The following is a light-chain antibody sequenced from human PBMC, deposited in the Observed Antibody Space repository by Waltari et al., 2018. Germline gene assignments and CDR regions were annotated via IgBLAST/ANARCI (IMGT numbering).Light chain of an antibody. CDR1: QSLLYSANNQNY. V-gene: IGKV4-1*01. CDR3: QQYYGTPYT. CDR2: WAS. Sequence: DIVLTQSPAALAVSLGERATIHCRPSQSLLYSANNQNYLGWYQKKPVPPPKLLMYWASNRESGVPDRFSGGGSGTDFTRTISSLQAEDVAVYYCQQYYGTPYTFGQGTKLEIK. J-gene: IGKJ2*01.